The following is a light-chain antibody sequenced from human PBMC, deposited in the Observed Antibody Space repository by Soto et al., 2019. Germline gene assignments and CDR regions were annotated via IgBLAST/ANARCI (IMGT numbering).Light chain of an antibody. J-gene: IGKJ1*01. V-gene: IGKV3-11*01. CDR3: QQRSNWPWT. CDR2: DAS. CDR1: QSVRSY. Sequence: ENVLTQSPATLSLSPGERATLSCRASQSVRSYLAWYQQKPGQAPRLLIYDASNRAAGIPARFSGSGSGTDFTLTISSLEPEDFAVYYCQQRSNWPWTFGQGTKVEIK.